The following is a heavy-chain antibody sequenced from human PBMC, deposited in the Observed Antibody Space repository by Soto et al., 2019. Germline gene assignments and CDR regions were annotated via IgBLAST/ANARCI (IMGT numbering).Heavy chain of an antibody. CDR2: THYSGRT. V-gene: IGHV4-30-4*01. CDR3: ARDRNYYGSGTYYRDYYYGMDV. Sequence: SETLSLTCSVSGASISSNDYYWSWIRQPPGKGLEWIGYTHYSGRTYYNPSLKSRVIISVDTSENQFSLKLSSVTAADTAVYYCARDRNYYGSGTYYRDYYYGMDVWGQGTTVTVSS. CDR1: GASISSNDYY. D-gene: IGHD3-10*01. J-gene: IGHJ6*02.